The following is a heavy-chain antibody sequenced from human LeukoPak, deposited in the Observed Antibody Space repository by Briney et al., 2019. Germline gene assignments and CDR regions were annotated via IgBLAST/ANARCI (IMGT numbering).Heavy chain of an antibody. V-gene: IGHV3-48*01. CDR2: ISVSSGTL. D-gene: IGHD2-2*01. CDR3: ARDAFQGYQFDP. Sequence: GGSLRLSCAASGFTFTDYGMVWVRQAPGKGLEWISYISVSSGTLTYADSVKGRFTISRDNAKNSLYLQVNNLRAEDTAVYYCARDAFQGYQFDPWGQGTLVTVSS. CDR1: GFTFTDYG. J-gene: IGHJ5*02.